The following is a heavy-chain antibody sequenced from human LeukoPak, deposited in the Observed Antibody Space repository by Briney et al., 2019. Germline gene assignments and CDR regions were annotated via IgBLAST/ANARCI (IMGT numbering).Heavy chain of an antibody. CDR1: GFTFRNYV. Sequence: PGGSLRLSCATSGFTFRNYVMHWVRQAPGKGLEWLALLSSDGTNDYYADSVKGRFTISRDTSKNTLYLQMNSLKNEDTAVYYCAKENILIRGILLKVTGARGAIDHWGQGTLVTVSS. CDR3: AKENILIRGILLKVTGARGAIDH. V-gene: IGHV3-30*18. J-gene: IGHJ4*02. CDR2: LSSDGTND. D-gene: IGHD3-9*01.